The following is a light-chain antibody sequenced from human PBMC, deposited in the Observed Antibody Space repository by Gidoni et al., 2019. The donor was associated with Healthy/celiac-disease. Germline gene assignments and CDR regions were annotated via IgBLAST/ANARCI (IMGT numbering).Light chain of an antibody. Sequence: EIVLTQSPGTLSLSPGERATLSCRASQSVSSSYLAWYQQKPGQAPRLLIYGASSRATGIPDRFSGSGSGTDFTLTISRLEPEDFAVYYCQQDGSSLEGFTFGPGTKVDIK. J-gene: IGKJ3*01. V-gene: IGKV3-20*01. CDR2: GAS. CDR1: QSVSSSY. CDR3: QQDGSSLEGFT.